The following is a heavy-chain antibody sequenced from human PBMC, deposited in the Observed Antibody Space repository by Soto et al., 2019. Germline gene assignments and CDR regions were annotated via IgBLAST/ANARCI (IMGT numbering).Heavy chain of an antibody. V-gene: IGHV1-8*01. Sequence: QVQLVQSGAEVREPGASVKVSCKASGYSFSSLDINWVRQTTGQGLEWMGWMQPRDGRTGYAQKFQGRVTMTRGTSINTAYMELSSLTSDDTAFYYCARGVTAGVDYWGQGTLVTVSS. CDR3: ARGVTAGVDY. J-gene: IGHJ4*02. CDR2: MQPRDGRT. D-gene: IGHD1-26*01. CDR1: GYSFSSLD.